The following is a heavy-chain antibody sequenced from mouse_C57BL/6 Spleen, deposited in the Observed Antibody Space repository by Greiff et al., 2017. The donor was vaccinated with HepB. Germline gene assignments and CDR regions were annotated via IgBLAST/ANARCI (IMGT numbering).Heavy chain of an antibody. Sequence: QVQLQQPGAELVMPGASVKLSCKASGYTFTSYWMHWVKQRPGQGLEWIGEIDPSDSYTNYNQKFKGKSTLTVDKSSSTAYMQLSSLTSEDSAVYYCARKLRNAMDYWGQGTPVTVSA. V-gene: IGHV1-69*01. CDR2: IDPSDSYT. CDR3: ARKLRNAMDY. J-gene: IGHJ4*01. D-gene: IGHD1-3*01. CDR1: GYTFTSYW.